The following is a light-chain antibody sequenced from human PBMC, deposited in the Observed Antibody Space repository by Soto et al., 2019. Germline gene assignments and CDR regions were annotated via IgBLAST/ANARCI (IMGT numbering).Light chain of an antibody. CDR2: DAS. J-gene: IGKJ5*01. Sequence: VVLTQSPATLSLSPGERATLSCRTSLSVSVYLDWYQQKSGQAPRLLISDASNRATGIPARFSGSGSGTDFTLTISSLEPEDFAAYYCHQRQYWPPITFGQGTRLEIK. V-gene: IGKV3-11*01. CDR1: LSVSVY. CDR3: HQRQYWPPIT.